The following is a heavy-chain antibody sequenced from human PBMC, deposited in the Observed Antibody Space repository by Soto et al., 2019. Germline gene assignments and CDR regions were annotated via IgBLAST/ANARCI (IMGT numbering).Heavy chain of an antibody. CDR2: MYYSGTS. D-gene: IGHD2-15*01. CDR1: GGSISDDTYY. Sequence: PSETLSLTCTVSGGSISDDTYYWGWIRQPPGKGLEWIGSMYYSGTSSYNPSLKSRVSMSVDTSKNHFSLKLSSVTAADTAVYYCARHLTYCSAGSCYSDFPYYGMDVWGQGTTVTVSS. CDR3: ARHLTYCSAGSCYSDFPYYGMDV. J-gene: IGHJ6*02. V-gene: IGHV4-39*01.